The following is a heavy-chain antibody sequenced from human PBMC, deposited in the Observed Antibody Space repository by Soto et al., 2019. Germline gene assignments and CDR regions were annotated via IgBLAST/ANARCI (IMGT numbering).Heavy chain of an antibody. Sequence: QLQLQESGPGLVKPSETLSLTCTVSGGSISSSSYYWGWIRQHPGKGLAWIGSIYYSGSTYYNPSLKSRVTISVDTSKNQFSLKLSSVTAADTAVYYCARGSSWSYYYYYYGMDVWGQGTTVTVSS. J-gene: IGHJ6*02. CDR2: IYYSGST. CDR1: GGSISSSSYY. V-gene: IGHV4-39*01. D-gene: IGHD6-13*01. CDR3: ARGSSWSYYYYYYGMDV.